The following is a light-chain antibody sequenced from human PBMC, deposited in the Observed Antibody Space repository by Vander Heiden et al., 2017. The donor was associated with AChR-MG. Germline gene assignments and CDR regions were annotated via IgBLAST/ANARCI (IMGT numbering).Light chain of an antibody. CDR3: SSYTNITTLV. Sequence: QSALTQPASVSGSPGQSITITCTGTSSDVGGYNFVSWYQQHPGKAPKLLIYDVTSRPSAVSNRFSGSKSGNTASLTISGLQAEDEADYYCSSYTNITTLVFGGRTKLTVL. CDR1: SSDVGGYNF. J-gene: IGLJ3*02. V-gene: IGLV2-14*03. CDR2: DVT.